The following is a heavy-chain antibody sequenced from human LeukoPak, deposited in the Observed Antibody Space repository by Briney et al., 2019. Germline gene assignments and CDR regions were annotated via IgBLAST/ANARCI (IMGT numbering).Heavy chain of an antibody. V-gene: IGHV7-4-1*02. CDR3: ARVLYCSGSSCYSLRD. J-gene: IGHJ4*02. D-gene: IGHD2-15*01. CDR1: GYTFTSYA. CDR2: INTNTGNP. Sequence: GAPVKVSCKASGYTFTSYAMNWVRQAPGQGLEWMGWINTNTGNPTYAQGFTGRFVFSLDTSVSTAYLQINSLKAEDTAVYYCARVLYCSGSSCYSLRDWGQGTLVTVSS.